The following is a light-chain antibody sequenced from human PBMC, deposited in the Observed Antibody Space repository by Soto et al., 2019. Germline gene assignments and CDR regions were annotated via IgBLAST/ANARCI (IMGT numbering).Light chain of an antibody. CDR3: SSYTSSSTLQVV. CDR1: SSHVGGYNY. J-gene: IGLJ2*01. CDR2: KVS. Sequence: QSALTQPASVSGSPGQSITISCTGTSSHVGGYNYVSWYQQHPGKAPKLMIYKVSNRPSGVSNRFSGSKSGNTASLTISGLQAEDEAYYYCSSYTSSSTLQVVFGGGTKVTVL. V-gene: IGLV2-14*01.